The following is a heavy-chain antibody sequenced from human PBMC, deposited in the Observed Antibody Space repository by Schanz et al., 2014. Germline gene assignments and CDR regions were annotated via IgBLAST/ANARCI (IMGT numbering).Heavy chain of an antibody. J-gene: IGHJ3*02. CDR1: GFTFSSYD. CDR3: ARKMKLGVYGGKGHDSLDI. CDR2: LWHDGSKK. V-gene: IGHV3-33*01. D-gene: IGHD4-17*01. Sequence: QVQLVESGGGVVQPGRSLRLSCVASGFTFSSYDVFWVRQAPGKGLEWVAILWHDGSKKYYADSVKGRFTISRDNSKNLLYLQMNTLRAEDTAVYYCARKMKLGVYGGKGHDSLDIWGQGTMVTVSS.